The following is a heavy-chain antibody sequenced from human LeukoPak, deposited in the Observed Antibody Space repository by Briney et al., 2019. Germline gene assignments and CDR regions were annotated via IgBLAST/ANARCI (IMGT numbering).Heavy chain of an antibody. Sequence: SETLSLTCTVSGGSISSYYWSWIRQPPGKGLEWIGYIYYSGSTDYNPSLKSRVTISVDTSKNQFSLKLSSVTAADTAVYYCARGRYYYDSSGYYYVEGWFDPWGQGTLVTFSS. CDR3: ARGRYYYDSSGYYYVEGWFDP. D-gene: IGHD3-22*01. V-gene: IGHV4-59*01. J-gene: IGHJ5*02. CDR1: GGSISSYY. CDR2: IYYSGST.